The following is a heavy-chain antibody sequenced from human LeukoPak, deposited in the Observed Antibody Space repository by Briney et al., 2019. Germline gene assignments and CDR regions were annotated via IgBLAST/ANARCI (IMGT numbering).Heavy chain of an antibody. V-gene: IGHV1-69*13. J-gene: IGHJ3*02. CDR2: IIPIFGTA. CDR1: GGTFSSYA. Sequence: ASVKVSCKASGGTFSSYAISWARQAPGQGLEWMGGIIPIFGTANYAQKFQGRVTITADESTSTAYMELSSLGSEDTAVYYCAGDLFHSSGLQAFDIWGQGTMVTVSS. CDR3: AGDLFHSSGLQAFDI. D-gene: IGHD6-19*01.